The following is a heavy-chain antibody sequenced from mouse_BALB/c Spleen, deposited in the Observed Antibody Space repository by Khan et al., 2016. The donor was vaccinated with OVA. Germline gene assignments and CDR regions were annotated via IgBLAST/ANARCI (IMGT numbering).Heavy chain of an antibody. J-gene: IGHJ2*01. Sequence: EVQLVESGGGLVQPGGSRKLSCAASGFTFSRFGMHWVRQAPEKGLEWVAYISSGSSTIYYADTVKGRFTISRDNPKNTLFLQMTSLRAEDTAMYYGARESNFEYWGQGTTLTVSS. D-gene: IGHD6-2*01. CDR3: ARESNFEY. CDR2: ISSGSSTI. V-gene: IGHV5-17*02. CDR1: GFTFSRFG.